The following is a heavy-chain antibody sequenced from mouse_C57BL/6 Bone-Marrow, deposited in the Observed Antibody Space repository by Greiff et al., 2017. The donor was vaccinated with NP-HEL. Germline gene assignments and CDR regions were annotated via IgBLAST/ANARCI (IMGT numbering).Heavy chain of an antibody. Sequence: QVQLKQSGPELVKPGASVKISCKASGYAFSSSWMNWVKQRPGKGLEWIGRIYPGDGDTNYNGKFKGKATLTADKSSSTAYMQLSSLTSEDSAVYFCARVDDIYDYDVGYAMDYWGQGTSVTVSS. CDR2: IYPGDGDT. J-gene: IGHJ4*01. D-gene: IGHD2-4*01. CDR3: ARVDDIYDYDVGYAMDY. CDR1: GYAFSSSW. V-gene: IGHV1-82*01.